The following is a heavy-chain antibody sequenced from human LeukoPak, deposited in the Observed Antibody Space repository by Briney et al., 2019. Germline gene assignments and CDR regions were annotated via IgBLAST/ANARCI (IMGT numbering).Heavy chain of an antibody. V-gene: IGHV4-61*02. J-gene: IGHJ5*02. CDR1: GGSISSGSYY. CDR3: ARTPLRGATFFTSYPNWFDT. D-gene: IGHD3-10*01. Sequence: SETLSLTCTVSGGSISSGSYYWSWIRQPAGKGLEWIGRVYSSGSTDYNPSLKSRLSISADTSKIQFSLRLSSVTVADTAVYYCARTPLRGATFFTSYPNWFDTWGQGTLVAVSS. CDR2: VYSSGST.